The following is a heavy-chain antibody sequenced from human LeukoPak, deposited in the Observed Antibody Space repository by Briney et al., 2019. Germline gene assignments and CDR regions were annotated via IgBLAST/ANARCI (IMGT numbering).Heavy chain of an antibody. CDR3: ARSSSGMKRLLPRPKESDAFDI. CDR2: IYYSGST. CDR1: GGSISSYY. J-gene: IGHJ3*02. D-gene: IGHD5-24*01. V-gene: IGHV4-59*08. Sequence: SETLSLTCTVSGGSISSYYWSWIRQPPGKGLEWIGYIYYSGSTNYNPSLKSRVTISVDTSKNQFSLKLSSVTAADTAVYYCARSSSGMKRLLPRPKESDAFDIWGQGTMVTVSS.